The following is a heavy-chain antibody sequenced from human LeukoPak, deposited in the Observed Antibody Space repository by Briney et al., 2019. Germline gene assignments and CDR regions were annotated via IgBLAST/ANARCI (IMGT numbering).Heavy chain of an antibody. D-gene: IGHD3-22*01. V-gene: IGHV1-24*01. J-gene: IGHJ6*02. CDR3: ATGAWRSSGYYYPYYYGMDV. Sequence: ASVKVSCKVSGYTLTELSMHWVRQAPGKGLEWMGGFDPEDGETIYAQEFQGRVTMTEDTSTDTAYMELSSLRSEDTAVYYCATGAWRSSGYYYPYYYGMDVWGQGTTVTVSS. CDR2: FDPEDGET. CDR1: GYTLTELS.